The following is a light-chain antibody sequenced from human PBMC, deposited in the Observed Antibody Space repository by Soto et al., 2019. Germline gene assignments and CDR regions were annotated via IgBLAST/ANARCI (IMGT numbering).Light chain of an antibody. CDR3: QSYDSSLSVV. CDR1: SSNIGAGYD. CDR2: GNS. V-gene: IGLV1-40*01. Sequence: VLTQPPSVSGAPGQRVTISCTGSSSNIGAGYDVHWYQQLPGTAPKLLIYGNSNRPSGVPDRFSGSKSGTSASLAITGLQAEDEADYYCQSYDSSLSVVFGGGTQLTVL. J-gene: IGLJ2*01.